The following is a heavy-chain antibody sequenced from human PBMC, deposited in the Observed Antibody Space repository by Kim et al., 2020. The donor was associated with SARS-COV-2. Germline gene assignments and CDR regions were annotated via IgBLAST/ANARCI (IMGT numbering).Heavy chain of an antibody. D-gene: IGHD2-8*01. V-gene: IGHV4-59*01. Sequence: KVRVTISVDTSKNQFSVKVSSVTAADTAVYYCARAPMYAPNYYYYYGMDVWGQGTTVTVSS. CDR3: ARAPMYAPNYYYYYGMDV. J-gene: IGHJ6*02.